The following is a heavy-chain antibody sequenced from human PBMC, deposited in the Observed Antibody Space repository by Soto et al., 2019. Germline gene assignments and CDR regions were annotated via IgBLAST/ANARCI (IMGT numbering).Heavy chain of an antibody. V-gene: IGHV4-34*01. CDR3: ARVVSYDYYGSGSYALPSYYYYYMDV. J-gene: IGHJ6*03. D-gene: IGHD3-10*01. Sequence: SETLSLTCAVYGGSFSGYYWSWIRQPPGKGLEWIGEINHSGSTNYNPSLKSRVTISVDTSKNQFSLKLSSVTAADTAVYYCARVVSYDYYGSGSYALPSYYYYYMDVWGKGTTVTVSS. CDR2: INHSGST. CDR1: GGSFSGYY.